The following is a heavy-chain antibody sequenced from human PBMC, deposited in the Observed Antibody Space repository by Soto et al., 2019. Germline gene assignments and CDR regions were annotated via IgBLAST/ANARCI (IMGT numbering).Heavy chain of an antibody. CDR1: GYSFTSYW. J-gene: IGHJ3*02. Sequence: GGSLQISCKGSGYSFTSYWIGWVRQMPGKGLEWIGIIYPGDSDTRYSPSFQGQVTISADKSIRTAYLQWRSLKASDTAMYYCARHEGNDAFDIWGQGTMVTVSS. V-gene: IGHV5-51*01. D-gene: IGHD1-1*01. CDR2: IYPGDSDT. CDR3: ARHEGNDAFDI.